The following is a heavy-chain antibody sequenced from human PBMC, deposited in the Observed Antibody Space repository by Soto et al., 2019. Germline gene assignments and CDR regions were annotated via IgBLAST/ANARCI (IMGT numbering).Heavy chain of an antibody. Sequence: GGSPRLSCAASGFTFSSYAMHWVRQAPGKGLEWVAVISYDGSNKYYADSVKGRFTISRDNSKNTLYLQMNSLRAEDTAVYYCARDRDCSGGSCLDYWGQGTLVTVSS. D-gene: IGHD2-15*01. CDR3: ARDRDCSGGSCLDY. CDR2: ISYDGSNK. V-gene: IGHV3-30-3*01. J-gene: IGHJ4*02. CDR1: GFTFSSYA.